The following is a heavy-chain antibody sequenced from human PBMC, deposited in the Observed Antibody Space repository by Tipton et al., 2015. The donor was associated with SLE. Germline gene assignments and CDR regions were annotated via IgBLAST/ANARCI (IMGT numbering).Heavy chain of an antibody. J-gene: IGHJ5*02. CDR1: GGSISSGDYY. D-gene: IGHD1-26*01. Sequence: TLSLTCIVSGGSISSGDYYWSWIRQPPGKGLEWIGYIYYSGSTNYNPSLKSRVTISVDTSKNQFSLKVSSVIAADTAVYYCARVGASGSLNWFDPWGQGTLVTVSS. CDR2: IYYSGST. V-gene: IGHV4-30-4*01. CDR3: ARVGASGSLNWFDP.